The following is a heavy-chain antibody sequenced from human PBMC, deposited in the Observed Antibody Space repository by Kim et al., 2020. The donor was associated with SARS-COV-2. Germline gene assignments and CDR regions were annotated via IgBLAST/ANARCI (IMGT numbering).Heavy chain of an antibody. D-gene: IGHD4-4*01. CDR3: AKEGDLYSNSRGAFDY. J-gene: IGHJ4*02. CDR2: ISGSGCST. CDR1: GFTFSSYA. Sequence: GGSLRLSCAASGFTFSSYAMSWVRQAPGKGLEWVSAISGSGCSTYYADSVKGRFTISRDNSKNTLYLQMNSLRAEDTAVYYCAKEGDLYSNSRGAFDYWGQGTLVTVSS. V-gene: IGHV3-23*01.